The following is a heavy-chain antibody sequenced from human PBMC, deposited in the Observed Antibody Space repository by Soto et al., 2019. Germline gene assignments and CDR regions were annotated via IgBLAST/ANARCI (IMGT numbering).Heavy chain of an antibody. J-gene: IGHJ4*02. CDR1: GFTVSSNF. D-gene: IGHD4-17*01. Sequence: PGGSLRLSCAASGFTVSSNFMNWVRQAPGKGPEWIGVIRSNTYGGTSEYAPSVKGRFTLSRDDSAKTVYLQMHSLKIEDTGVYYCARRAPVTPFDYWGQGTLVTVSS. V-gene: IGHV3-49*04. CDR3: ARRAPVTPFDY. CDR2: IRSNTYGGTS.